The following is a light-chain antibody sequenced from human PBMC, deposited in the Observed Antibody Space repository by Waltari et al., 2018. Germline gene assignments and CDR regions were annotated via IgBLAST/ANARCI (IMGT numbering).Light chain of an antibody. CDR1: SSNIGVNV. CDR3: AVWDDNLSGVV. CDR2: TND. Sequence: QSVLTQPPSASGTPGQRVTISCSGSSSNIGVNVVNWYQHFPGTAPILLFFTNDQRPSGVPDRFSGSKSGTSASLAISGLQSEDEADYYCAVWDDNLSGVVFGAGTKVAVL. V-gene: IGLV1-44*01. J-gene: IGLJ1*01.